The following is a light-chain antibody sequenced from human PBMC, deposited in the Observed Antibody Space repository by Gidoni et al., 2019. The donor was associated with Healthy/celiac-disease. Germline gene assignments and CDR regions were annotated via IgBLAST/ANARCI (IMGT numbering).Light chain of an antibody. CDR3: QQYNNWPRT. J-gene: IGKJ2*01. CDR2: GAS. V-gene: IGKV3-15*01. Sequence: EIVMTQSPATLSVSPGERATLSCRASQSVSSNLAWYQQKPGQAPRLLIYGASTRATGIPARFSGSGSGTEFTLTISSLQSEDFAVYYCQQYNNWPRTFGQGTKRE. CDR1: QSVSSN.